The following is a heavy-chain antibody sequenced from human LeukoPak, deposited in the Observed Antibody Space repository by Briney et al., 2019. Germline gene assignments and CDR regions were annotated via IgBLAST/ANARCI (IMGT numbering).Heavy chain of an antibody. CDR1: GGTFGSYA. D-gene: IGHD3-10*01. CDR2: IIPIFGTA. CDR3: ARDRPMGVPGSFYY. J-gene: IGHJ4*02. Sequence: SVKVSCKASGGTFGSYAISWVRQAPGQGLEWMGGIIPIFGTANYAQKFQGRVTITADKSTSTAYMELSSLRSEDTAVYYCARDRPMGVPGSFYYWGQGTLVTVSS. V-gene: IGHV1-69*06.